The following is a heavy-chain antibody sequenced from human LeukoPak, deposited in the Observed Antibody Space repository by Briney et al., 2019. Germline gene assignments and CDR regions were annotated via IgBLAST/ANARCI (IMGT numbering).Heavy chain of an antibody. CDR1: GFTFDDYG. Sequence: GGSLRLSCAASGFTFDDYGVSWVRQAPGKGLEWVSGINWNGGSTGYADSVKGRFTISRDNAKNSLYLQMNSLRAEDTAVYYCARDSVSTIFGVVIQWFDPWGQGTLVTVSS. J-gene: IGHJ5*02. CDR3: ARDSVSTIFGVVIQWFDP. V-gene: IGHV3-20*04. D-gene: IGHD3-3*01. CDR2: INWNGGST.